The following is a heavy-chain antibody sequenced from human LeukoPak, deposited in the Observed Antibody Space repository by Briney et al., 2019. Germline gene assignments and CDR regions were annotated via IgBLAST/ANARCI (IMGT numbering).Heavy chain of an antibody. V-gene: IGHV1-18*01. J-gene: IGHJ5*02. Sequence: ASVKVPCKASGYTFTSYGISWVRQAPGQGLEWLGWISAYNGNTNYAQKLQGRVTMTTDTSTSTAYMELRSLRSDDTAVYYCARDSEGVYCSSTSCYSWFDPWGQGTLVTVSS. CDR1: GYTFTSYG. CDR3: ARDSEGVYCSSTSCYSWFDP. D-gene: IGHD2-2*02. CDR2: ISAYNGNT.